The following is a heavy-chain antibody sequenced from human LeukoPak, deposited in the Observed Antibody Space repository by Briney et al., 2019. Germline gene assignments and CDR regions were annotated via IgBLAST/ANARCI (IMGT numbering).Heavy chain of an antibody. CDR2: ISYDGSNK. D-gene: IGHD3-22*01. CDR3: ASRPGPYDIYGPDY. J-gene: IGHJ4*02. CDR1: GFIFNNSV. V-gene: IGHV3-30*04. Sequence: GGSLRLSCAASGFIFNNSVIYWVRQAPGKGLEWVALISYDGSNKKYADSVKGRFTISRDNSKNTLNLQINSLRLEDTAMYYCASRPGPYDIYGPDYWGQGTLVTVSS.